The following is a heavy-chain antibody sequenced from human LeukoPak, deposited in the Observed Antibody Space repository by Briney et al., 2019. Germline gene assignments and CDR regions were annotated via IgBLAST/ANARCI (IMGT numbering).Heavy chain of an antibody. V-gene: IGHV4-61*02. CDR1: GGSISSGSYY. CDR2: IYTSGST. J-gene: IGHJ3*02. Sequence: SETLSLTCTVSGGSISSGSYYWSWIRQPAGKGLEWIGRIYTSGSTNYNPSLKSRVTISVGTSKNQSSLKLSSVTAADTAVYYCARDREQQLVRFYNAFDIWGQGTVVTVSS. D-gene: IGHD6-13*01. CDR3: ARDREQQLVRFYNAFDI.